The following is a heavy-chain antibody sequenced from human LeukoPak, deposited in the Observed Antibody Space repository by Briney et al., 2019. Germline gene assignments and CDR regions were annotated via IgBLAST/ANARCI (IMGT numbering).Heavy chain of an antibody. CDR1: GFSLSRNG. D-gene: IGHD3-10*01. V-gene: IGHV3-30*19. CDR2: VSYDGSNK. Sequence: GGSLRLSCATSGFSLSRNGMHWVRQAPGKGLEWVAVVSYDGSNKYYADSVKGRFTISRDNSKNTLYLQMNSLRTEDTAIYYCATEPYYYGLGTTEGYFDYWGQGTLVTVSS. CDR3: ATEPYYYGLGTTEGYFDY. J-gene: IGHJ4*02.